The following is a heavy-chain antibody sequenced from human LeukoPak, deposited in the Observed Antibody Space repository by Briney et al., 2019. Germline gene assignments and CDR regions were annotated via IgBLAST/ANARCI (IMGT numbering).Heavy chain of an antibody. J-gene: IGHJ4*02. CDR3: AVGITILGVAASLDS. Sequence: SETLSLTCAVYGASYNAYYWSWIRQPPGKGLEWIGDIDHRGTATYNPSLKSRLTISADASKNQFSLKLNSVTDADTAVYYCAVGITILGVAASLDSWGQGNLVIVSS. V-gene: IGHV4-34*01. CDR1: GASYNAYY. CDR2: IDHRGTA. D-gene: IGHD3-3*01.